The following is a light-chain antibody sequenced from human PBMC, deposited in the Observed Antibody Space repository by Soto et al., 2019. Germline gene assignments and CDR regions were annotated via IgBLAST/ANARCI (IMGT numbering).Light chain of an antibody. J-gene: IGKJ1*01. V-gene: IGKV1-12*01. Sequence: DIQFTKTPTSLSASVGDRVTITGRASQGIGDRLAWFQQKPGKAPQFLIQAASNLQSGVPSRFSGSGSGTEFILSINSLQPDDIATYYCLQVSSFPRTFGQGTKVDIK. CDR1: QGIGDR. CDR3: LQVSSFPRT. CDR2: AAS.